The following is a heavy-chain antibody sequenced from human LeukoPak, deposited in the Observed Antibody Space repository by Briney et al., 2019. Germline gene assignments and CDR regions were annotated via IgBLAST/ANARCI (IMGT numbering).Heavy chain of an antibody. J-gene: IGHJ3*02. CDR2: ISWRSGTT. Sequence: GRSLRLSCTASRFRFDDYAMHWVRQAAGKGLEWVSGISWRSGTTGYADSVKGRFTISRDNAKNSLYLQMNSLRPEDTALYYCAKGVGSGTYDSFDIWGQGTKVTVSS. CDR3: AKGVGSGTYDSFDI. CDR1: RFRFDDYA. V-gene: IGHV3-9*01. D-gene: IGHD3-22*01.